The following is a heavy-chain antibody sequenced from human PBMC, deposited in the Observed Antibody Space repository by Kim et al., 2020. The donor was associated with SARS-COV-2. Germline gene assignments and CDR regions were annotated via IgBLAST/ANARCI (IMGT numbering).Heavy chain of an antibody. Sequence: NTRYSQKFQARGHITRDTSATTAYVELSGLRSEDTAVYYCAREAVAGSFDHWGQGTLVTVSS. CDR3: AREAVAGSFDH. CDR2: NT. V-gene: IGHV1-3*01. D-gene: IGHD6-19*01. J-gene: IGHJ4*02.